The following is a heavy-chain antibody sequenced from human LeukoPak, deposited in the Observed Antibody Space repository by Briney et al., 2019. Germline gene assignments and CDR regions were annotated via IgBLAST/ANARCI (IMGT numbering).Heavy chain of an antibody. J-gene: IGHJ4*02. CDR2: ISYDGSNK. Sequence: PGGSLRLSCAASGFTFSNYAMHWVRQAPGKGLEWVAVISYDGSNKYYADSVKGRFTISRDNSKNTLFLQMNSLRTEDTAVLYCARDGHVRFGELGSKTQGHFDYWGQGALVTVSS. CDR1: GFTFSNYA. V-gene: IGHV3-30-3*01. D-gene: IGHD3-10*01. CDR3: ARDGHVRFGELGSKTQGHFDY.